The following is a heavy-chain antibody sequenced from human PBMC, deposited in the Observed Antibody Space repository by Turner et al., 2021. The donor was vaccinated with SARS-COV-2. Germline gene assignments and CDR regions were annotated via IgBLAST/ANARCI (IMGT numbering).Heavy chain of an antibody. D-gene: IGHD1-1*01. Sequence: QLQLQESGPGLVKPSETLSLTCTVSGGSISSSSYYWGWIRQPPGKGLEWIGSNYYSGSSYYTPSLKRRITISVNTTKNQSSMLRTAVAAAKTVVYCWARDGGVRPGYFQHWGQGTLVTVSS. V-gene: IGHV4-39*02. CDR1: GGSISSSSYY. J-gene: IGHJ1*01. CDR3: ARDGGVRPGYFQH. CDR2: NYYSGSS.